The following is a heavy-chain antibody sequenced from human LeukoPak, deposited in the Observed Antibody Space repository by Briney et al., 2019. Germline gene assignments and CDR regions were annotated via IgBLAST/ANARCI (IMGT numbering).Heavy chain of an antibody. Sequence: PGGSLRLSCAASGFTFRNYGMHWIRQAPGKGLEWVGVATIDERSVFCADSVQGRFIISRDNSKTTLYLQMNNLRPEDTALYYCPREVLGYRGYNPDYFAPWGKGPLAIVPS. J-gene: IGHJ4*02. CDR2: ATIDERSV. CDR1: GFTFRNYG. V-gene: IGHV3-30*03. D-gene: IGHD5-12*01. CDR3: PREVLGYRGYNPDYFAP.